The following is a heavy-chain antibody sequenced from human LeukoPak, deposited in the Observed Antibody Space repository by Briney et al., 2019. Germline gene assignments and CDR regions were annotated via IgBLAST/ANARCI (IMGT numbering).Heavy chain of an antibody. CDR1: GGSLSGYY. CDR3: ASTCSTSCYTSNWFDP. D-gene: IGHD2-2*02. J-gene: IGHJ5*02. Sequence: SETLSLTCAVYGGSLSGYYWSWIRQPPGKGLEWIGEINHSGSTNYNPSLKSRVTISVDTSKNQFSLKLSSVTAADTAVYYCASTCSTSCYTSNWFDPWGQGTLVTVSS. V-gene: IGHV4-34*01. CDR2: INHSGST.